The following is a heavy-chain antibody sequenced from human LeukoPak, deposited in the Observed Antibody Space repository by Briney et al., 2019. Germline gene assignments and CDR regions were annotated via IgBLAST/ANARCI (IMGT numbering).Heavy chain of an antibody. CDR2: ISYDGSNK. J-gene: IGHJ4*02. V-gene: IGHV3-30*04. D-gene: IGHD1-26*01. CDR1: GFTFSSYA. CDR3: ARGSGRSDY. Sequence: SGGSLRLSCAASGFTFSSYAMHWVRQAPGKGLEWVAVISYDGSNKYYADSVKGRFTISRDNSKNTLYLQMNSLRAEDTAVYYCARGSGRSDYWGQGTLVTVSA.